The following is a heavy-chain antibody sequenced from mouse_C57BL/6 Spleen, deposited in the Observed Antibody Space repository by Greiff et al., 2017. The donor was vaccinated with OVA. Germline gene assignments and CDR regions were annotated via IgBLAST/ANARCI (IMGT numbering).Heavy chain of an antibody. Sequence: QVQLQQPGAELVRPGSSVKLSCKASGYTFTSYWMHWVKQRPIQGLEWIGNIDPSDSETHYNQKFKDKATLTVDKSSSTAYMQLSSLTSEDSAVDYCARGDSKGWFAYWGQGTLVTVSA. CDR1: GYTFTSYW. CDR2: IDPSDSET. D-gene: IGHD2-5*01. V-gene: IGHV1-52*01. J-gene: IGHJ3*01. CDR3: ARGDSKGWFAY.